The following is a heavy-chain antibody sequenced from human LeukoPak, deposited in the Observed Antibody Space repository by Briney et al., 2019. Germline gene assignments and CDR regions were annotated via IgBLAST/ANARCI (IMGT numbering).Heavy chain of an antibody. CDR2: VDPEDGET. D-gene: IGHD2-15*01. CDR1: GYTFTDYH. J-gene: IGHJ5*02. CDR3: ATGVGYCSGGSCSNNWFDP. V-gene: IGHV1-69-2*01. Sequence: ASVKVSCKVSGYTFTDYHMHWVQQAPGKGLEWMGLVDPEDGETIYAEKFQGRVTITADTSTDTAYMELSSLRSEGTAVYYCATGVGYCSGGSCSNNWFDPWGQGTLVTLSS.